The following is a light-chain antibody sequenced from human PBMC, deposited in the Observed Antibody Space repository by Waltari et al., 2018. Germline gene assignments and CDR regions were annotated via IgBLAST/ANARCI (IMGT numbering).Light chain of an antibody. CDR2: DAS. J-gene: IGKJ1*01. V-gene: IGKV3-20*01. Sequence: EIVLTPSPGTLSLSPGERATLACRASQSFGRSLPWYPQKPGQAPRLLIYDASRRATGIPDRFSGSGSGTDFSLTISTLEPEDFAVYYCQHYVRLPATFGQGTKVEI. CDR1: QSFGRS. CDR3: QHYVRLPAT.